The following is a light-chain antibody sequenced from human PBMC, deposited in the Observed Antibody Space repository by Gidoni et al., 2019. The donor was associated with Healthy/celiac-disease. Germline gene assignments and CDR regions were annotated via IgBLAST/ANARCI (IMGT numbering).Light chain of an antibody. V-gene: IGLV3-19*01. CDR2: GKN. Sequence: SSELTQDPAVSVAFGQTVRITCQGDSLRSYYASWYQQKQGQAPVLVIYGKNNRPSGNPDRFSGSSSGNTASLTITGAQAEDEADYYCNSRDSSGNHPHVVFGGGTKLTVL. CDR1: SLRSYY. CDR3: NSRDSSGNHPHVV. J-gene: IGLJ2*01.